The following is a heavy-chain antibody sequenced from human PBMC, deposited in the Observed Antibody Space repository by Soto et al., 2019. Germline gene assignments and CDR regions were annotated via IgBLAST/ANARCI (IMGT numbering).Heavy chain of an antibody. D-gene: IGHD5-12*01. J-gene: IGHJ4*02. CDR2: IYYTGTS. V-gene: IGHV4-39*01. Sequence: SETLSLTCTVSGVSISNSIYYWGWIRQPPGKGLEWIGHIYYTGTSYSNPSLKGRVTLSVDTSKNQFSLKLNSMTAADTAVFYCTRLQRRWLSSDSWGQGTLVTVSS. CDR1: GVSISNSIYY. CDR3: TRLQRRWLSSDS.